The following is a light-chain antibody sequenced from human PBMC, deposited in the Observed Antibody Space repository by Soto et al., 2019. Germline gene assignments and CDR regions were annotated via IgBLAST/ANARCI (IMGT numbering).Light chain of an antibody. CDR3: AAWDDSLNGEI. Sequence: QSLLTHSPSASGTPGQRVVISCSGSSSNIGRNMVNWYQQLPGTALNLLMYYDNQRHSGVPDRFAGSTSDTSASLAISGLEFEDEADYYCAAWDDSLNGEIFGTGTKV. CDR1: SSNIGRNM. CDR2: YDN. J-gene: IGLJ1*01. V-gene: IGLV1-44*01.